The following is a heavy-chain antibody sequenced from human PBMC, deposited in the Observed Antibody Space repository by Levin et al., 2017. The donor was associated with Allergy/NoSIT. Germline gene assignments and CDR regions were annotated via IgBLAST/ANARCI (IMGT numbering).Heavy chain of an antibody. J-gene: IGHJ4*02. CDR1: GASVRSYY. D-gene: IGHD5-24*01. CDR3: ASGLDAYNYFY. CDR2: MYTSGST. Sequence: SQTLSLTCTVSGASVRSYYWSWIRQPAGKGLEWIGRMYTSGSTNYNPSLKSRVTISVDTSKNQFSLKLNSVTAADTAVYYCASGLDAYNYFYWGQGTLVTVSS. V-gene: IGHV4-4*07.